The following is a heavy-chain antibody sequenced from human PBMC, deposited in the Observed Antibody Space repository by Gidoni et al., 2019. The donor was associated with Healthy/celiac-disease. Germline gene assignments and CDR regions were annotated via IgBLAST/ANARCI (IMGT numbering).Heavy chain of an antibody. V-gene: IGHV1-18*01. CDR3: ARGGYYYDSSGPGKGWFDP. J-gene: IGHJ5*02. CDR2: ISAYNGNT. D-gene: IGHD3-22*01. Sequence: QVQLVQYGAEVKKPGASVKVSCKASVYTFTSDGISWVRQPPGQGLEWMGWISAYNGNTNYAQKLQGRVTMTTDTSTSTAYMELRSLRSDDTAVYYCARGGYYYDSSGPGKGWFDPWGQGTLVTVSS. CDR1: VYTFTSDG.